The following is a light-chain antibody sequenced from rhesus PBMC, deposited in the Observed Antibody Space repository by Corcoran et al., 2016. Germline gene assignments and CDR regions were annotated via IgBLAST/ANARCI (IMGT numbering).Light chain of an antibody. CDR1: QSVGSY. Sequence: ETVVTQSPATLSLSPGERATLSCRASQSVGSYLAWYQQKPGQAPRLLIYGASSRAPGIPDRSSGSGPGTDFTPTSNSLDPEDVGVYYCQQISNLAWTFGQGTKVEIK. CDR2: GAS. CDR3: QQISNLAWT. J-gene: IGKJ1*01. V-gene: IGKV3-24*04.